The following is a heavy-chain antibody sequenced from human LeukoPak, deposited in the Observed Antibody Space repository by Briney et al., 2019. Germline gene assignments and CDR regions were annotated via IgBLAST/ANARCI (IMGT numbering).Heavy chain of an antibody. V-gene: IGHV1-8*01. D-gene: IGHD3/OR15-3a*01. J-gene: IGHJ6*02. CDR2: MNPNSGAT. Sequence: ASVKVSCKASGYTFTSYDFNWLRQATGQGPEWMGWMNPNSGATGYAQKFQGRVTMTRSASINTAYMELTNLRSEDTAVYYCARGDTFWTSWPRTSPAEVYYCGMDVWGQGTTVTVSS. CDR1: GYTFTSYD. CDR3: ARGDTFWTSWPRTSPAEVYYCGMDV.